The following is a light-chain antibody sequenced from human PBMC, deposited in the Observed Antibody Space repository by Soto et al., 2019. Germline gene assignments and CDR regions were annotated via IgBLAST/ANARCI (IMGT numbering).Light chain of an antibody. CDR3: QQYSNWPLP. Sequence: EIVMTQSPATLSVSPGERATRSCRASQSVSSNLAWYQQKPGQAPRLLIYGASTRATGFPARFSGSGSGTEFTLTISSLQSEDFTVYYCQQYSNWPLPFGGGTKVAIK. CDR1: QSVSSN. V-gene: IGKV3-15*01. J-gene: IGKJ4*01. CDR2: GAS.